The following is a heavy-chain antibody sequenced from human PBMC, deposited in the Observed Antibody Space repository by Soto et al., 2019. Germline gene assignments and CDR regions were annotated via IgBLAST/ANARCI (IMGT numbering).Heavy chain of an antibody. V-gene: IGHV3-23*01. D-gene: IGHD6-6*01. CDR2: ISGSGGST. J-gene: IGHJ6*02. Sequence: GGSLILSCAASGFTFSSYAMSWVRQAPGKGLEWVSAISGSGGSTYYADSVKGRFTISRDNSKNTLYLQMNSLRAEDTAVYYCARYSSSSYYYYRMDVWGQGTTVTVSS. CDR3: ARYSSSSYYYYRMDV. CDR1: GFTFSSYA.